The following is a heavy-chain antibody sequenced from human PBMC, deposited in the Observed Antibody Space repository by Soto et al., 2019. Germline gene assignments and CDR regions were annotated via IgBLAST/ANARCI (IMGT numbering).Heavy chain of an antibody. Sequence: LSLTCAVSGGSTSSGAYYWTWIRQHPGKGLEWIGCIYYSGSTYYNPSLKSRVTISVDTSKNQFSLKLSSVTAADTAVYFCARSVYSNYYWFDAWGQGTLVTVSS. CDR3: ARSVYSNYYWFDA. CDR1: GGSTSSGAYY. CDR2: IYYSGST. V-gene: IGHV4-31*11. J-gene: IGHJ5*02. D-gene: IGHD4-4*01.